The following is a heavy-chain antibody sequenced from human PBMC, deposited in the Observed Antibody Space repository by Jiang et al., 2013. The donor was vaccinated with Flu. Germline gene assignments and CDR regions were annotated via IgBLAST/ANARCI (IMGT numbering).Heavy chain of an antibody. J-gene: IGHJ4*02. D-gene: IGHD2-15*01. CDR3: ARLKRYCSGGSCRQYGNDY. CDR2: IYPGDSDT. V-gene: IGHV5-51*01. CDR1: GYSFTSYW. Sequence: GAEVKKPGESLKISCKGSGYSFTSYWIGWVRQMPGKGLEWVGIIYPGDSDTRYSPSFQGQVTISADKSISTAYLQWSSLKASDTAMYYCARLKRYCSGGSCRQYGNDYWGQGTLVTVSS.